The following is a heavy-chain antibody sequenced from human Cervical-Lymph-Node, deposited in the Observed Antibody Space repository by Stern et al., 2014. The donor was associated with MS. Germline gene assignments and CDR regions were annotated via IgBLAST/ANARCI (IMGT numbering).Heavy chain of an antibody. D-gene: IGHD3-10*01. V-gene: IGHV3-30*18. J-gene: IGHJ6*02. CDR2: ISYDGSRK. CDR1: GFTFSNYG. Sequence: MQLVESGGGVVQPGRSLRLSCAASGFTFSNYGMHWVRQAPGKGLEWVAVISYDGSRKYYADSVKGRFTISRDNSKNTLYLQMNSLRAEDTAVYYCAKAKVRAVIRYGMDVWGQGTTVTVSS. CDR3: AKAKVRAVIRYGMDV.